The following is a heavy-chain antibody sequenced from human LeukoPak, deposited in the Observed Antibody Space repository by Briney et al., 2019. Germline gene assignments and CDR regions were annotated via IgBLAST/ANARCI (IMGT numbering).Heavy chain of an antibody. Sequence: GGSLRLSCVASGITLATSPMDWVRQAPGKGLEWVANIKQDGSEKYYVDSVKGRFTISRDNAKKSLYLQMNSLRAEDTAVYFCARDMIILQSWGQGTLVTVSS. D-gene: IGHD3-16*01. J-gene: IGHJ5*02. CDR3: ARDMIILQS. CDR2: IKQDGSEK. CDR1: GITLATSP. V-gene: IGHV3-7*04.